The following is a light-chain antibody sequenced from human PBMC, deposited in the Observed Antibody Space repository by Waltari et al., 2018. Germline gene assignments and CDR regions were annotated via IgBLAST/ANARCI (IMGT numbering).Light chain of an antibody. CDR1: SSYNL. Sequence: QSALTQPASVSGSPGQPITISCTGTSSYNLVSWYQQYPGEAPKVVIFEDTKRPSGVSNRFSASKSGNTASLTISGLQAEDEADYYCCSHTGSNTWVFGVGTKVTVL. CDR2: EDT. CDR3: CSHTGSNTWV. V-gene: IGLV2-23*01. J-gene: IGLJ3*02.